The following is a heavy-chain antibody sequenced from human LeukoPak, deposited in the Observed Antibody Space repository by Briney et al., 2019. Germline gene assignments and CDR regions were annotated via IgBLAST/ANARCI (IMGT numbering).Heavy chain of an antibody. J-gene: IGHJ4*02. CDR2: INPSTAAT. D-gene: IGHD1-26*01. V-gene: IGHV1-46*01. CDR3: ARDSGSYSGFDY. Sequence: GASVKVSCKASGYTFTSYYMHWVRQAPGQGLEWMGIINPSTAATSYARKFQGRVTMTRDTSTSTVYMELSSLRSEDTAVYYCARDSGSYSGFDYWGQGTLVTVSS. CDR1: GYTFTSYY.